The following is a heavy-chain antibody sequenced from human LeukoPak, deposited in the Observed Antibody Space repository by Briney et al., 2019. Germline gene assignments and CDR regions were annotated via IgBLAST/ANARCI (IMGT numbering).Heavy chain of an antibody. CDR3: ARDTQEQGNWFDP. CDR2: ISSDGSNK. Sequence: GRSLRLSCAASGFTFSTYAMHWVRQAPGKGLEWMALISSDGSNKYYADSVEGRFTISRDNSKNTLYLQMNSLRPEDMAVYYCARDTQEQGNWFDPWGQGTLVTVSS. J-gene: IGHJ5*02. CDR1: GFTFSTYA. V-gene: IGHV3-30*03. D-gene: IGHD6-13*01.